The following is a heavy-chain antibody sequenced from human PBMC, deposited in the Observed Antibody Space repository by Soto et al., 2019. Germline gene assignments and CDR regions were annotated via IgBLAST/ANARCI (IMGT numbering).Heavy chain of an antibody. D-gene: IGHD1-7*01. V-gene: IGHV3-30*18. Sequence: QVQLVESGGGGVQPGRSRRLSCAASGFTFSSYGMHWVRQAPGKGLEWVAVISYDGSNKYYADSVKGRFTISRDNSKNTLYLQMNSLRAEDTAVYYCAKDAGTTGGNWFDPWGQGTLVTVSS. CDR3: AKDAGTTGGNWFDP. J-gene: IGHJ5*02. CDR2: ISYDGSNK. CDR1: GFTFSSYG.